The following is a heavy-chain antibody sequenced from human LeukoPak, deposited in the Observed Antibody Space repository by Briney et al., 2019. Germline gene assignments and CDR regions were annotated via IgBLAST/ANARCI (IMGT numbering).Heavy chain of an antibody. J-gene: IGHJ4*02. D-gene: IGHD4-17*01. CDR1: GFTFSSYG. Sequence: GGSLRLSCAASGFTFSSYGMHWVRQAPGKGLEWVAVIWYDGSNKYYADSVKGRFTISRDNSKNTLYLQMNSLRAEDTAVYYCAREGLRGDYEFDYWGQGTLVTVSS. V-gene: IGHV3-33*01. CDR2: IWYDGSNK. CDR3: AREGLRGDYEFDY.